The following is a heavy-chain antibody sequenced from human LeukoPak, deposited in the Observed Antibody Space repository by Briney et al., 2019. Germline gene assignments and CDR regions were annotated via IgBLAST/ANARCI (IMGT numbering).Heavy chain of an antibody. D-gene: IGHD2-21*01. J-gene: IGHJ3*02. Sequence: PSETLSLTCAVYGGSFSGYYWSWIRQPPGKGLEWIGEINHSGSTNYNPSLKSRVTISVDTSKNQFSLKLSSVTAADTAVYYCARRYLWWLLTPLRAFDIWGQGTMVTVSS. CDR2: INHSGST. CDR3: ARRYLWWLLTPLRAFDI. CDR1: GGSFSGYY. V-gene: IGHV4-34*01.